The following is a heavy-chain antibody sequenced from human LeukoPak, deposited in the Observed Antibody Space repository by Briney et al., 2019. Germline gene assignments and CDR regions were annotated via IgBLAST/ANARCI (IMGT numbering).Heavy chain of an antibody. CDR2: IRSKTFGETT. J-gene: IGHJ6*04. CDR3: TRDRWGGGYISRGMDV. Sequence: GGSLRLSCIVSGFTFGDYAMTWFRQAPGKGPEWVGFIRSKTFGETTEYAASVKGRFIISRDDSKSVAYLEMNDLKTEDTAVYYCTRDRWGGGYISRGMDVWGKGTTVTISS. D-gene: IGHD5-12*01. V-gene: IGHV3-49*03. CDR1: GFTFGDYA.